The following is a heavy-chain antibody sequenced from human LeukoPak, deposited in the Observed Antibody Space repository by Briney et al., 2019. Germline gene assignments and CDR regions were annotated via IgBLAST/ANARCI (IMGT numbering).Heavy chain of an antibody. V-gene: IGHV4-61*08. CDR3: ARHLVTSGYDYVWGSYRAHFDY. Sequence: SETLSLTCTVSGGSITTGGYYWSWIRQPPGKGLEWIGEINHSGSTNYNPSLKSRVTISVDTSKNQFSLKLSSVTAADTAVYYCARHLVTSGYDYVWGSYRAHFDYWGQGTLVTVSS. CDR2: INHSGST. J-gene: IGHJ4*02. CDR1: GGSITTGGYY. D-gene: IGHD3-16*02.